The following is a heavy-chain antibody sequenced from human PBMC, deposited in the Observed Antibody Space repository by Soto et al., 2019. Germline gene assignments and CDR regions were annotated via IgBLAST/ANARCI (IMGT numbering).Heavy chain of an antibody. CDR2: IGLGSSTK. D-gene: IGHD3-22*01. V-gene: IGHV3-48*01. J-gene: IGHJ3*01. Sequence: GGSMRLSSAASGLTFRNYGMNWVRQDPGKGLEWVSYIGLGSSTKYYADSVEGRFTISRDNAKNSLYLQMNSLRAEDTAVYYCARDQLYYNDISGRPLNAFDVWGQGTMVTVSS. CDR3: ARDQLYYNDISGRPLNAFDV. CDR1: GLTFRNYG.